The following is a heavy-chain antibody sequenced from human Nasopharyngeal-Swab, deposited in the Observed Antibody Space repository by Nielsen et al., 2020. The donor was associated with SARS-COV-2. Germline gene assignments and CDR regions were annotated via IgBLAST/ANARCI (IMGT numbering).Heavy chain of an antibody. CDR1: GFTFSSYC. V-gene: IGHV3-74*01. Sequence: GESLKISCAASGFTFSSYCMHWVRHAPGKGLVWVSRVNQDGSRTDYADSVRGRFTISRDNAKNTLYLQMNSLRVEDTAVYYCVKHQGSSSDQWGQGTLVTVSS. CDR3: VKHQGSSSDQ. J-gene: IGHJ4*02. CDR2: VNQDGSRT.